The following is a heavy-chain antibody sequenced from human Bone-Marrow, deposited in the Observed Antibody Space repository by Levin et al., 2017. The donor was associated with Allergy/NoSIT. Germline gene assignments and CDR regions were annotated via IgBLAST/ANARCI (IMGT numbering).Heavy chain of an antibody. CDR2: IYHSGST. V-gene: IGHV4-4*02. CDR1: GGSISSSNW. J-gene: IGHJ3*02. Sequence: SCAVSGGSISSSNWWSWVRQPPGKGLEWIGEIYHSGSTNYNPSLKSRVTISVDKSKNQFSLKLSSVTAADTAVYYCARFPRSRYAFDIWGQGTMVTVSS. CDR3: ARFPRSRYAFDI.